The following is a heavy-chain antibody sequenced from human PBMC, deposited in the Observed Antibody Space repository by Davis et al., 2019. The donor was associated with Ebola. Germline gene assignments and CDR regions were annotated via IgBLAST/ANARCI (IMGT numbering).Heavy chain of an antibody. J-gene: IGHJ4*02. V-gene: IGHV1-3*01. CDR1: RYTLTSYA. CDR2: INAGNGNT. CDR3: ARFSLYSSDWDY. Sequence: ASVKVSCKASRYTLTSYAMHWVRQAPGQRLEWMGWINAGNGNTKYSQKFQGRVTITRDTSASTAYMELSSLRSEDTAVYYCARFSLYSSDWDYWGQGTLVTVSS. D-gene: IGHD6-19*01.